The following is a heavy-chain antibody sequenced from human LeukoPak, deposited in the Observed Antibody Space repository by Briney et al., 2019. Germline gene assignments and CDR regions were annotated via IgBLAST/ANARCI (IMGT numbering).Heavy chain of an antibody. V-gene: IGHV3-21*01. CDR1: GFTLSSSA. D-gene: IGHD1-26*01. J-gene: IGHJ4*02. CDR2: INNVGSHI. Sequence: GGSLRLSCAASGFTLSSSAMNWVRQAPGKGLEWVSSINNVGSHIYYAGSVKGRFTISRDNTKNSLYLQMNSLRAEDTAVYYCSRDPTYYLRYGYFDFWGQGTLVTVSS. CDR3: SRDPTYYLRYGYFDF.